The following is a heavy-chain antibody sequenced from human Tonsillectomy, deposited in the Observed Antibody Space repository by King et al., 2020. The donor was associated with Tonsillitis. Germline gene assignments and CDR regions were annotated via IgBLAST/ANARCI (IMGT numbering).Heavy chain of an antibody. Sequence: VRLVESGGGLVQPGGSLRLSCAASGFTFSSHWMHWVRQAPGKGLVWVSRINNDGSRTDYADSVKGRFTISRDNAKNTQYLQMNSLRAEDTAVYYCARDGMRGDACDIWGQGTMVTVSS. CDR2: INNDGSRT. J-gene: IGHJ3*02. CDR3: ARDGMRGDACDI. V-gene: IGHV3-74*01. D-gene: IGHD3-10*01. CDR1: GFTFSSHW.